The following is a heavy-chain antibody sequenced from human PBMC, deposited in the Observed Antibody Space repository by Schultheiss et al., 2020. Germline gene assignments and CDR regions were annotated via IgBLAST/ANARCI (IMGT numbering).Heavy chain of an antibody. Sequence: SETLSLTCAVSGGSISSSSFYWGWIRQPPGKGLELIGCISSSGRTFNSPSLKSRVTLSVDRSKNQFSLKLSSVTAADTAVYYCARGGGGGSGWYSERYYFDYWGQGTLVTVSS. CDR3: ARGGGGGSGWYSERYYFDY. CDR2: ISSSGRT. V-gene: IGHV4-39*01. CDR1: GGSISSSSFY. J-gene: IGHJ4*02. D-gene: IGHD6-19*01.